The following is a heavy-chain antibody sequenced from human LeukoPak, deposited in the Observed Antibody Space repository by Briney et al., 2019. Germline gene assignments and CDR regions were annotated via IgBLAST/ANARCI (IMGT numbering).Heavy chain of an antibody. J-gene: IGHJ4*02. CDR2: IRYDGSNK. Sequence: GGSLRLSCAASGFTFSTYGIHWVRQAPGKGLEWVAFIRYDGSNKYYADSVKGRFTISKDNSKNTLFLQMNSLRAEDTAVYFCAKAPVTSCRGAYCYPFDSWGQGTLVTVSS. CDR1: GFTFSTYG. V-gene: IGHV3-30*02. CDR3: AKAPVTSCRGAYCYPFDS. D-gene: IGHD2-21*01.